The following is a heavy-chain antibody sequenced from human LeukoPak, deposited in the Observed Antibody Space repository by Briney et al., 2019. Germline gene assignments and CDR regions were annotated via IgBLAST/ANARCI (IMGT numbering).Heavy chain of an antibody. CDR2: IFPIFGTT. J-gene: IGHJ6*03. D-gene: IGHD4-17*01. V-gene: IGHV1-69*06. Sequence: SVKVSCKASGGTLSNYAISWVRQAPGQGLEWMGGIFPIFGTTNYAQKFQGRVTITADKSTTTAYMELSSLRSDDTAVYYCARDRWPVTRIHYYYSMDVWGKGTTVTVSS. CDR3: ARDRWPVTRIHYYYSMDV. CDR1: GGTLSNYA.